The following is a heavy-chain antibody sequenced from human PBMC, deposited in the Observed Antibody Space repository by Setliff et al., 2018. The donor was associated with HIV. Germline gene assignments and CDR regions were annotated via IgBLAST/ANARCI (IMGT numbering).Heavy chain of an antibody. V-gene: IGHV3-23*01. CDR3: AKDSRRGDAYNVGVFDF. D-gene: IGHD3-10*01. Sequence: SLRLSCAASGFTSGFAFSHYWMHWVRQAPGKGLEWVSTISGSGGTKYYADSVKGRFTISRDNSKNTLYLRMDSLRAEDTAIYYCAKDSRRGDAYNVGVFDFWGQGTMVTVSS. CDR2: ISGSGGTK. J-gene: IGHJ3*01. CDR1: GFAFSHYW.